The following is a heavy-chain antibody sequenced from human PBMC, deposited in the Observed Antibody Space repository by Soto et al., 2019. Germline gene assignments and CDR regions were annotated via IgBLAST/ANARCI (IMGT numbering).Heavy chain of an antibody. CDR3: AKEWVFGEFYSSRMHV. D-gene: IGHD3-10*02. J-gene: IGHJ6*02. Sequence: PGGSLRLCCAASGFTFDDYAMHWVRQAPGKGLEWVSGISWNSGSIGYADSVKGRFTISRDNAKNSLYLQMNSLRAEDTALYYCAKEWVFGEFYSSRMHVWGHGPTVTVSS. CDR1: GFTFDDYA. V-gene: IGHV3-9*01. CDR2: ISWNSGSI.